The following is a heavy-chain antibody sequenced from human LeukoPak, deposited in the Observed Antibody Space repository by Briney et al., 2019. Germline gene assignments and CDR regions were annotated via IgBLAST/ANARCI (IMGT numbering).Heavy chain of an antibody. CDR1: GFTFSSYS. V-gene: IGHV3-48*04. J-gene: IGHJ3*02. D-gene: IGHD5-12*01. CDR3: MVVTNAFDI. CDR2: ISSSSSTI. Sequence: PGGSLRLSCAASGFTFSSYSMNWARQAPGKGLEWVSYISSSSSTIYYADSVKGRFTISRDNAKNSLYLQMNGLRAEDTAVYYCMVVTNAFDIWGQGTMVTVSS.